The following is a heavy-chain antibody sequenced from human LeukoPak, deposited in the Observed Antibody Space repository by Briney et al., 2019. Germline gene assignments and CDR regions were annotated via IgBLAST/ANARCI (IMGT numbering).Heavy chain of an antibody. J-gene: IGHJ4*02. CDR1: GFTFSSFW. Sequence: PGGSLRLSCAASGFTFSSFWMTWVRQAPGKGLEWVANIKEDGSQKYYVDSVKGRFTISRDNAKNTLYLQVNSLRAEDTAVYYCAKGGKWDVTPFDYWGQGTLVTVSS. V-gene: IGHV3-7*03. D-gene: IGHD1-26*01. CDR3: AKGGKWDVTPFDY. CDR2: IKEDGSQK.